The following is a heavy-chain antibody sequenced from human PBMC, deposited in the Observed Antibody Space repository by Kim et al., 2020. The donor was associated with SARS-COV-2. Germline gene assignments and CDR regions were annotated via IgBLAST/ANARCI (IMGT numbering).Heavy chain of an antibody. CDR2: INHSGST. V-gene: IGHV4-34*01. CDR3: ARVPLVVVAATLHYYYYGMDV. D-gene: IGHD2-15*01. J-gene: IGHJ6*02. Sequence: SETLSLTCAVYGGSFSGYYWSWIRQPPGKGLEWIGEINHSGSTNYNPSLKSRVTISVDTSKNQFSLKLSSVTAADTAVYYCARVPLVVVAATLHYYYYGMDVWGQGTTVTVSS. CDR1: GGSFSGYY.